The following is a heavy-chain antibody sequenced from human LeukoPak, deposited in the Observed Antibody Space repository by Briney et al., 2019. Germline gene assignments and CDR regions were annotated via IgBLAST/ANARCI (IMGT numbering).Heavy chain of an antibody. CDR2: IKHDGSER. V-gene: IGHV3-7*04. CDR1: GFTFSSHW. D-gene: IGHD2-2*01. Sequence: PGGSLRLSCATSGFTFSSHWMSWVRQAPGKGRECVANIKHDGSERYYVDSLEGRFTISRDNAENSLYLLLNSLRVEDTAVYYCARGSTLGSCTSSSCHNWFDPWGQGTLVTVSS. CDR3: ARGSTLGSCTSSSCHNWFDP. J-gene: IGHJ5*02.